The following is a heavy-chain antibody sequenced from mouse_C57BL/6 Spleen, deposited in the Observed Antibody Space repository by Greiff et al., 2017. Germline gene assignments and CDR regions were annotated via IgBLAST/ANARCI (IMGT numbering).Heavy chain of an antibody. J-gene: IGHJ3*01. V-gene: IGHV1-64*01. CDR1: GYTFTSYW. Sequence: QVLLQQPGAELVKPGASVKLSCKASGYTFTSYWMHWVKQRPGQGLEWIGMIHPNSGSTNYNEKFKSKATLTVDKSSSTAYMQLSSLTSEDSAVYYCAIYYDYCFAYWGQGTLVTVSA. CDR3: AIYYDYCFAY. D-gene: IGHD2-4*01. CDR2: IHPNSGST.